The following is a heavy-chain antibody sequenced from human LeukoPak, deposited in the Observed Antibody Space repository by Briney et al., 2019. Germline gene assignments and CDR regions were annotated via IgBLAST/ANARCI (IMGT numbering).Heavy chain of an antibody. Sequence: GGSLRLSCAASGFTFSNYAMHWVRPAPGKGLEWVAAVWDAGSNTHYADSVQGRVTISRDNSKNTVYLHMHSLRAEDTAVYCCTRAPIGAAGPFDFWGQGTLVTVSS. CDR2: VWDAGSNT. CDR3: TRAPIGAAGPFDF. V-gene: IGHV3-33*01. CDR1: GFTFSNYA. J-gene: IGHJ4*02. D-gene: IGHD6-13*01.